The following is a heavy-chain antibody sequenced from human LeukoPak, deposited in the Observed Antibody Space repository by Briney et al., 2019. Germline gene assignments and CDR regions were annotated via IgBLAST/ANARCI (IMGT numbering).Heavy chain of an antibody. CDR2: ISYDGSNK. CDR3: ARATWEHYYYYYMDV. CDR1: GFTFSSYA. V-gene: IGHV3-30*04. Sequence: PGGSLRLSCAASGFTFSSYAMHWVRQAPGKGLEWVAVISYDGSNKYCADSVKGRFTISRDNSKNTLYLQMNSLRAEDTAVYYCARATWEHYYYYYMDVWGKGTTVTVSS. J-gene: IGHJ6*03. D-gene: IGHD1-1*01.